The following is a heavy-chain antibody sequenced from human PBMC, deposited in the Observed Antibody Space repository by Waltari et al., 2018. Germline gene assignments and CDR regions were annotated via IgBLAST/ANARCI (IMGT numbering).Heavy chain of an antibody. V-gene: IGHV4-39*07. Sequence: QLQLQASGPGLVKPSETLSLTRTVTGGSIRSSSYYWGWIRQPPGKGLEWVGSIYYSGSTYYNPSLKSLVTISVDTSKNQFSLKLSSVTAADTAVYYCASAITIFGVVIGFDYWGQGTLVTVSS. J-gene: IGHJ4*02. CDR2: IYYSGST. D-gene: IGHD3-3*01. CDR3: ASAITIFGVVIGFDY. CDR1: GGSIRSSSYY.